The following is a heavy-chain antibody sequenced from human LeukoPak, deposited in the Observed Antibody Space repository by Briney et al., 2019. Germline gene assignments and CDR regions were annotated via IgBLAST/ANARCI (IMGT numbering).Heavy chain of an antibody. D-gene: IGHD5-12*01. CDR1: GGSISSYY. Sequence: SETLSLTYTVSGGSISSYYWSWIRQPPGKGLEWIGYIYYSGSTNYNPSLKSRVTISVDTSKNQFSLKLSSVTAADTAVYYCARVQTRWLQLNWFDPWGQGTLVTVPS. CDR2: IYYSGST. V-gene: IGHV4-59*08. J-gene: IGHJ5*02. CDR3: ARVQTRWLQLNWFDP.